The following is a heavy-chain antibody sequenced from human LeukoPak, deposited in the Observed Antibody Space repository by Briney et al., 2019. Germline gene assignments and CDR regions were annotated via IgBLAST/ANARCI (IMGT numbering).Heavy chain of an antibody. CDR2: IYSGGST. D-gene: IGHD4-17*01. CDR3: AREGRYGDYEGY. J-gene: IGHJ4*02. CDR1: GASLNSYY. V-gene: IGHV4-4*07. Sequence: PSETLSLTCTVSGASLNSYYWSWIRQPAGKGLEWIGRIYSGGSTNYNPSLKSRVTLSVDTPKNQFSLRLSSLTVADTAGYYCAREGRYGDYEGYWGQGTLVTVSS.